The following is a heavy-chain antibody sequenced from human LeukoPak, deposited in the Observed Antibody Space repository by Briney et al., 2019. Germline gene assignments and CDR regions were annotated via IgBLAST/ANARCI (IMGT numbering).Heavy chain of an antibody. D-gene: IGHD2-2*01. V-gene: IGHV4-34*01. Sequence: SETLSLTCAVYGGSFSGYYWSWIRQPPGKGLEWIGEINHSGSTNYNPPLKSRVTISVDTSKNQFSLKLSSVTAADTAVYYCARTPSAGYDDAFDIWGQGTMVTVSS. CDR2: INHSGST. CDR3: ARTPSAGYDDAFDI. J-gene: IGHJ3*02. CDR1: GGSFSGYY.